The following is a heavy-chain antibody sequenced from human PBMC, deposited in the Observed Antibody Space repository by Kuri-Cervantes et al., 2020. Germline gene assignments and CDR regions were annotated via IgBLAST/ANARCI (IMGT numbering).Heavy chain of an antibody. J-gene: IGHJ4*02. D-gene: IGHD3-9*01. CDR1: GYTFTSYY. CDR3: AVYPAGDYDILTGYYVLGY. V-gene: IGHV1-46*01. Sequence: ASVKVSCKASGYTFTSYYMHWVRQAPGQGLEWMGIINPSGGSTSYAQKFQGRVTMTRDTSISTAYMELSRLRSDDTAAYYCAVYPAGDYDILTGYYVLGYWGQGTLVTVSS. CDR2: INPSGGST.